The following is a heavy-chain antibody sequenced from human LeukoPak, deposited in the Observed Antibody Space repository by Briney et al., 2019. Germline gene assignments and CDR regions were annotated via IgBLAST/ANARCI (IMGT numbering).Heavy chain of an antibody. V-gene: IGHV3-48*03. D-gene: IGHD3-10*02. CDR3: AELGITMIGGV. J-gene: IGHJ6*04. CDR2: ISSSGSTV. Sequence: GGSLRLSCAASGFTFSSYAMSWVRQAPGKGLEWVSYISSSGSTVYYADSVKGRFTISRDNAKNSLYLQMNSLRAEDTAVYYCAELGITMIGGVWGKGTTVTISS. CDR1: GFTFSSYA.